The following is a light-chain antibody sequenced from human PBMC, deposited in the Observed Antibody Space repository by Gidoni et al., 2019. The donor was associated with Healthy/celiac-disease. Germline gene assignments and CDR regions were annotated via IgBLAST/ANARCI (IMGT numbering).Light chain of an antibody. Sequence: QSVLTQPPSVSGAPGQRVTISCTGSSSNIGAGYYVHWYQQLPGTAPKLLIYGNSNRPSGVPDRFSGSKSGTSAALAITGLQAEDEADYYGQSYDSSLSGSVFGGGTKLTVL. J-gene: IGLJ2*01. CDR3: QSYDSSLSGSV. V-gene: IGLV1-40*01. CDR1: SSNIGAGYY. CDR2: GNS.